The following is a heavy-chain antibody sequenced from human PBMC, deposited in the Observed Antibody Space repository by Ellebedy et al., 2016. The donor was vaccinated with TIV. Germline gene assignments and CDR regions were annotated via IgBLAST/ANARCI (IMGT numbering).Heavy chain of an antibody. D-gene: IGHD1-14*01. CDR1: GGSVNSGEYY. J-gene: IGHJ4*02. V-gene: IGHV4-31*03. CDR2: IYYSGIGSA. Sequence: MPSETLSLTCTVSGGSVNSGEYYRTWIRQHPGKGLEWIGYIYYSGIGSAYYNTALKSRVTISVDTSKNEFSLNLSSVIAADTAVYFCASGSTRGGKYFFDLWGQGTLVIVSS. CDR3: ASGSTRGGKYFFDL.